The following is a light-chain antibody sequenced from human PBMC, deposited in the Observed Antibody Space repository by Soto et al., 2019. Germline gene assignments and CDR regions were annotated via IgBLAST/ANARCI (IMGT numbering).Light chain of an antibody. V-gene: IGKV3-20*01. CDR3: QQYGSSYT. Sequence: EIVLTQSPGTLSLSPGERATLSCRASQSVNNNYLAWYQQKPGQPPRLLIYGASSRAIGIPGRFSGGWSGTVFTFAISRLEPEDFAVYYCQQYGSSYTFGPGTKVDIK. J-gene: IGKJ3*01. CDR2: GAS. CDR1: QSVNNNY.